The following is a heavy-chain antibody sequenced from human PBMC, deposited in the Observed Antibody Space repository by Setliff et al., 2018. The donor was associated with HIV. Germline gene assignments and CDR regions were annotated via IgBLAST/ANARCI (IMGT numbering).Heavy chain of an antibody. CDR1: GCTFNNFW. V-gene: IGHV3-7*03. CDR3: ARVLLRTNPVYGVASNWFDP. J-gene: IGHJ5*02. CDR2: INGDGNKK. Sequence: GGSLRLSCAASGCTFNNFWMYWVRQSPGKGLEWVANINGDGNKKYYVASVKGRFTTSRDNAKSSLYLQMNSLGVEDTAVYYCARVLLRTNPVYGVASNWFDPWGQGTLVTVSS. D-gene: IGHD2-8*01.